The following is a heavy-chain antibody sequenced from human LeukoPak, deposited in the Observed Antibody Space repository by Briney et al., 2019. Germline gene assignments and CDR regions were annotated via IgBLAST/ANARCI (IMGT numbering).Heavy chain of an antibody. CDR1: GGSFSGYY. J-gene: IGHJ5*02. CDR2: INHSGST. CDR3: ARERRYYGSGTLNWFDP. Sequence: SETLSLTCAVDGGSFSGYYWSWIRQPPGKGLEWIGEINHSGSTNYNPSLKSRVTISVDTSKNQFSLKLSSVTAADTAVYYCARERRYYGSGTLNWFDPWGQGTLVTVSS. V-gene: IGHV4-34*01. D-gene: IGHD3-10*01.